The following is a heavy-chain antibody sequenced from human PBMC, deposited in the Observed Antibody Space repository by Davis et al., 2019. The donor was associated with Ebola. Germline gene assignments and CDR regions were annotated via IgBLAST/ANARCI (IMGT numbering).Heavy chain of an antibody. CDR1: GDSITSAYFS. D-gene: IGHD2-15*01. Sequence: SETLSLTCSVSGDSITSAYFSWTWVRQPAGKGLEWIGHIYTNGNTKYSSSLESRVTISLDTSKNQFSLTLSSVTAADTAVYYCAREGYCSGGSCSEFDYWGQGTLVTVSS. CDR3: AREGYCSGGSCSEFDY. J-gene: IGHJ4*02. CDR2: IYTNGNT. V-gene: IGHV4-61*09.